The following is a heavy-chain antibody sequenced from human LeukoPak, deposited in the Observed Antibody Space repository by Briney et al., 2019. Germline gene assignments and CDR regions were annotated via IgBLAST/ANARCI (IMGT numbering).Heavy chain of an antibody. D-gene: IGHD2-2*02. Sequence: GGSLRLSCAASGVTFNHAWMTWVRQAPGKGLEWVGRIKTKTDGGTIEYAAPVEGRFSISRDDSTNMLYLQLNNLKTEDTAIYYCTTDSGPLYGLSHWGQGSLVTVYS. CDR3: TTDSGPLYGLSH. J-gene: IGHJ4*02. V-gene: IGHV3-15*01. CDR2: IKTKTDGGTI. CDR1: GVTFNHAW.